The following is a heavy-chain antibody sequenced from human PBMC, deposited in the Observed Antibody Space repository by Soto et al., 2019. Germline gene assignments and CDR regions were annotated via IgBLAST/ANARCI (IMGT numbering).Heavy chain of an antibody. Sequence: SVKVSCKASGGTFSSYTISWVRQAPGQGFEWMGRIIPILGIANYAQKFQGRVTITADKSTSTAYMELSSLRSEDTAVYYCARDPSAGDSAGYWGQGTLVTVSS. V-gene: IGHV1-69*04. CDR1: GGTFSSYT. CDR3: ARDPSAGDSAGY. CDR2: IIPILGIA. J-gene: IGHJ4*02. D-gene: IGHD2-21*01.